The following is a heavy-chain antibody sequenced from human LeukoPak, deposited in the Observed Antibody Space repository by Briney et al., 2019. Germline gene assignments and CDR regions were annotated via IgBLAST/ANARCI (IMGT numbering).Heavy chain of an antibody. V-gene: IGHV1-18*01. CDR2: ISAYNGYT. CDR3: ARDKAVTTELTQYFQH. D-gene: IGHD4-11*01. Sequence: ASVKVSCKTSGYTFTNYGVSWVRQAPGQGLEWMGWISAYNGYTNYAQKLQVRVTMTTDTSASTAYMELRSLTSDDTAVYYCARDKAVTTELTQYFQHWGQGTLVTVSS. CDR1: GYTFTNYG. J-gene: IGHJ1*01.